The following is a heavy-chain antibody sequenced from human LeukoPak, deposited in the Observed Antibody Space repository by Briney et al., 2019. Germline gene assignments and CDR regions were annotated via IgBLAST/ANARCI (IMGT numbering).Heavy chain of an antibody. Sequence: SETLSLTCTVSGGSISSYYWSWIRQPPGKGLEWIGYISYSGSTNYNPSLKSRVTISIDTSKNHFSLKLTSVTAADTAVYYCARHWNDRGGILDYWGQGTLVTVFS. J-gene: IGHJ4*02. CDR1: GGSISSYY. D-gene: IGHD1-1*01. CDR3: ARHWNDRGGILDY. V-gene: IGHV4-59*08. CDR2: ISYSGST.